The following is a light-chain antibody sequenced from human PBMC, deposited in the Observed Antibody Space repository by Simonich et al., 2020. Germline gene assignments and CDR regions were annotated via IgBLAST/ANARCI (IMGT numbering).Light chain of an antibody. V-gene: IGKV1-39*01. Sequence: DIQMTQSPSSLSASVGDRVTITCRSSQSIRSYLNWYQQKPGKAPKLRIYAASSLQSGVPSRFSGSGSGTDFTLTISSLQPEDFATYYCQQSYSTPRTFGQGTKVEIK. J-gene: IGKJ1*01. CDR1: QSIRSY. CDR3: QQSYSTPRT. CDR2: AAS.